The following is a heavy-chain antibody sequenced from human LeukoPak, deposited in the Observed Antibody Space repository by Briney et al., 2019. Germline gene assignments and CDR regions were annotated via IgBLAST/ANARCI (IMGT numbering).Heavy chain of an antibody. V-gene: IGHV3-48*03. J-gene: IGHJ6*03. D-gene: IGHD6-25*01. CDR2: ISSSGSTT. Sequence: GGSLRLSCAASGFTFSSYEMNWVRQAPGKGLEWVSYISSSGSTTHYADSVKGRFTISRDNAKNSLYLQMNSLRVEDTAVYYCARDGTPNYSSGWVYMDVWGEGTTVTISS. CDR1: GFTFSSYE. CDR3: ARDGTPNYSSGWVYMDV.